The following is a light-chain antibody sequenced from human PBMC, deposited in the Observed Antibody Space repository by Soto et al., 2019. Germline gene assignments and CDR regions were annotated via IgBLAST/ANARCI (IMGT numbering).Light chain of an antibody. CDR2: GAS. CDR1: QSIRSNY. Sequence: ETVLTQSPGTLSLSPGERATLSCRASQSIRSNYLAWYRQTPGQAPRLLIYGASKRASGIADRFSGSGSGTDFTLIISRLEPEDCALYYCQQYGSSPWTFGQGTKVEIK. CDR3: QQYGSSPWT. V-gene: IGKV3-20*01. J-gene: IGKJ1*01.